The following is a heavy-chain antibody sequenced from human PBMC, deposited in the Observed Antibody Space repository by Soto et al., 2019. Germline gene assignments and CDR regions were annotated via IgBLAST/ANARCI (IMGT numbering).Heavy chain of an antibody. Sequence: EVQLVESGGGVVRPGGSLRLSCAASGFIFGAHAMSWVRQAPGKGLEWVSAINWIGGSTNYADSMKGRFTISRDNAKNPHYLQMSSLRAEDTALDYCARQGGSPGVYFDYWGRGTPVTVSS. D-gene: IGHD2-8*01. V-gene: IGHV3-20*04. CDR3: ARQGGSPGVYFDY. CDR2: INWIGGST. CDR1: GFIFGAHA. J-gene: IGHJ4*02.